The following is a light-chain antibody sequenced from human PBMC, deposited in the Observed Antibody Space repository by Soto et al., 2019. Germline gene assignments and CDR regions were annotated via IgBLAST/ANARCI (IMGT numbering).Light chain of an antibody. CDR3: QSYDNNLSGSV. CDR1: YSNIGAGYD. CDR2: GNS. J-gene: IGLJ2*01. Sequence: QSVLTQPPSVSGAPGQMVTISCTGSYSNIGAGYDVHWYQQLPGTAPKLLIYGNSNRPSGVPDRFSGSKSGTSASLSITGLHAEYEVDYYCQSYDNNLSGSVFGGGTKLTVL. V-gene: IGLV1-40*01.